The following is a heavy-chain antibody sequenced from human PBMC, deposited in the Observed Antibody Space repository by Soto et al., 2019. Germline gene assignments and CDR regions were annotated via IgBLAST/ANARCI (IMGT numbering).Heavy chain of an antibody. CDR3: ARDGEVRGVIYYYYGMDV. CDR2: ISYDGSNK. CDR1: GFTFSSYA. V-gene: IGHV3-30-3*01. D-gene: IGHD3-10*01. J-gene: IGHJ6*02. Sequence: VQLVESGGGVVQPGRSLRLSCAASGFTFSSYAMHWVRQAPGKGLEWVAVISYDGSNKYYADSVKGRFTISRDNSKNTLYLQMNSLRAEDTAVYYCARDGEVRGVIYYYYGMDVWGQGTTVTVSS.